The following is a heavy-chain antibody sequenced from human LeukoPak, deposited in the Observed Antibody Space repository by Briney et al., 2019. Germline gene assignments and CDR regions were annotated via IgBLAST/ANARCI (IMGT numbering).Heavy chain of an antibody. V-gene: IGHV3-NL1*01. Sequence: GRSLRLSCAASGFTFSSYGMHWVRQAPGKRPEWVAIIYDSDSTYYTDSVKGRFTISRDSSKNTVYLQMNSLRIEDTALYYCARSRAFDLWGQGTLVTVSS. CDR3: ARSRAFDL. CDR1: GFTFSSYG. CDR2: IYDSDST. J-gene: IGHJ4*02.